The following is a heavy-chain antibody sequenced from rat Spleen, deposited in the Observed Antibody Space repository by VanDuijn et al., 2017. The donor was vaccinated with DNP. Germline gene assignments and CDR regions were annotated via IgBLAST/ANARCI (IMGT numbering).Heavy chain of an antibody. CDR1: GYSLTSYG. CDR3: ARDNIGTTWFAY. V-gene: IGHV2S12*01. Sequence: VQLKESGPGLAQPSQTLSLTCTVSGYSLTSYGVSWARQPPGKGLEWIATISSGGDTYYNSVLKSRLSISRDTSKSQVFLKMNSLQTEDTAMYFCARDNIGTTWFAYWGQGTLVTVSS. J-gene: IGHJ3*01. CDR2: ISSGGDT. D-gene: IGHD1-5*01.